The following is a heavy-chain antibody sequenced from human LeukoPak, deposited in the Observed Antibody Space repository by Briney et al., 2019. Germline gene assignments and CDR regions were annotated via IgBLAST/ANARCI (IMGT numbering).Heavy chain of an antibody. CDR1: GFTFSRYW. D-gene: IGHD3-10*01. CDR2: IKQDGSEK. Sequence: PGGSLRLSCTVSGFTFSRYWMSWVRQAPGKGLEWVANIKQDGSEKHYVDSVKGRFTITRDNAKNSLYLQMNSLRAEDTAVYYCARDGEWFGVDYWGQGTLVTVSS. CDR3: ARDGEWFGVDY. J-gene: IGHJ4*02. V-gene: IGHV3-7*01.